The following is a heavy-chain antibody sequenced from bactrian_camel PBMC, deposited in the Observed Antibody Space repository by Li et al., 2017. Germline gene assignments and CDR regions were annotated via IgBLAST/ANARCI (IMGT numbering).Heavy chain of an antibody. D-gene: IGHD1*01. V-gene: IGHV3S53*01. CDR2: IDSDGRP. CDR3: AAESRFWRCSDPAYLY. J-gene: IGHJ4*01. Sequence: HVQLVESGGGSVQAGGSMRLSCTISGYIHATYTMAWFRQAPGGEREGVAVIDSDGRPSYADSVKGRFTISKDNAKNTLFLQMDSLEPEDTAMYVCAAESRFWRCSDPAYLYWGQGTQVTVS. CDR1: GYIHATYT.